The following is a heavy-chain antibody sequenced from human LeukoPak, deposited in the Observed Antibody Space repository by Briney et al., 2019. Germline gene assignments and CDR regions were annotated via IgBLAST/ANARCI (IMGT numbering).Heavy chain of an antibody. J-gene: IGHJ4*02. V-gene: IGHV3-53*01. CDR2: IYSADST. CDR1: GFTVSTNY. Sequence: GGSLRLSCPASGFTVSTNYMSWVRQAPGKGLEWVSVIYSADSTYYADSVKGRFTISRDNSKNTLYLQMNSLRAEDTAVYYCATAVAGPPFDYWGQGTLVTVSS. CDR3: ATAVAGPPFDY. D-gene: IGHD6-19*01.